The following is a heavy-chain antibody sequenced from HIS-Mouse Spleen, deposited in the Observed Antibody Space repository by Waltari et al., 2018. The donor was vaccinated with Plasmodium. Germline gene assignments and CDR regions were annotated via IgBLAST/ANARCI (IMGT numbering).Heavy chain of an antibody. CDR1: GFTFSSYD. V-gene: IGHV3-13*05. CDR2: IGTAGNQ. D-gene: IGHD6-6*01. J-gene: IGHJ4*02. CDR3: ARGPTYSSSYYFDY. Sequence: EVQLVESGGGLVQPGGSLRLSCAASGFTFSSYDMHWVRQATGKGLEVVSAIGTAGNQYNPGSVKGRFTISRENAKNSLYLQMNSLRAGDTAVYYCARGPTYSSSYYFDYWGQGTLVTVSS.